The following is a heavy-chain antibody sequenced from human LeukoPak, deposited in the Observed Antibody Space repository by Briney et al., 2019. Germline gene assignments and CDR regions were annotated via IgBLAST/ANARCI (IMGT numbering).Heavy chain of an antibody. V-gene: IGHV4-38-2*02. Sequence: SETLSLTCTVSGYSITSGYYWGWIRQPPGKGLEWIGTFSYSGNIYYNPSLKSRVTISVDMSKNQFSLELTSVTAADTAVYYCARRSYGVPFDPWGQGILVTVSS. CDR3: ARRSYGVPFDP. CDR2: FSYSGNI. CDR1: GYSITSGYY. D-gene: IGHD3-10*01. J-gene: IGHJ5*02.